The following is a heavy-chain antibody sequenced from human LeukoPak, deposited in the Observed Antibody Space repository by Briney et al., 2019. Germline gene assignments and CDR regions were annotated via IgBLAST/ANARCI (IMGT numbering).Heavy chain of an antibody. CDR3: ARKGSRWGSYRYDFDY. Sequence: ASVKVSCKASGYTFTGYYMHWVRQATGQGLEWMGWMNPNSGNTGYAQKFQGRVTMTRNTSISTAYVELSSLRSADTAVYYCARKGSRWGSYRYDFDYWGQGTLVTVSS. V-gene: IGHV1-8*02. D-gene: IGHD3-16*02. CDR1: GYTFTGYY. J-gene: IGHJ4*02. CDR2: MNPNSGNT.